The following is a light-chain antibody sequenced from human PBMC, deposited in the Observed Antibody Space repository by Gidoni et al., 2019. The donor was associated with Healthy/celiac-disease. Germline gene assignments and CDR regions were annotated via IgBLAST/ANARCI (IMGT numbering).Light chain of an antibody. CDR3: GQYSSYSYT. V-gene: IGKV1-5*01. CDR2: DAS. CDR1: QNISSW. Sequence: DIQMTQSPYTLSVAVGDRVTITCRSSQNISSWLAWYQQKPGKDPKLLIYDASSLESGVPSRLRGGGSGTKFTITISSLLPDDFATCYCGQYSSYSYTFGEGTKLEIK. J-gene: IGKJ2*01.